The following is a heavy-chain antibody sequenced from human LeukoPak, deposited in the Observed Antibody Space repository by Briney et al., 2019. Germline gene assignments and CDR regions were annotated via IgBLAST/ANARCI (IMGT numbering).Heavy chain of an antibody. CDR2: ISSSSSYI. Sequence: GGSLRLSCAASGFIFSNYAMNWVRRAPRKGLEWVSSISSSSSYIYYADSVKGRFTISRDNAKNSLYLQMNSLRAEDTAVYYCTRIALCSSTSCYSYGMDVWGQGTTVTVSS. J-gene: IGHJ6*02. CDR1: GFIFSNYA. V-gene: IGHV3-21*01. D-gene: IGHD2-2*01. CDR3: TRIALCSSTSCYSYGMDV.